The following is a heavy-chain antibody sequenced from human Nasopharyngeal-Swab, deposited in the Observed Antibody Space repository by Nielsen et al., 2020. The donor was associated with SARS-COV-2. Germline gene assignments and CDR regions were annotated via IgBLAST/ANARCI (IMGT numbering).Heavy chain of an antibody. Sequence: SETLSLTCTVSGGSIGSSSYYWGWIRQPPGKGLEWIGSIYYSGSTYYNPSLKSRVTISVDTSKNQFSLKLSSVTAADTAVYYCARDQGGNMVRGVIIKPFDYWGQGTLVTVSS. CDR1: GGSIGSSSYY. V-gene: IGHV4-39*07. D-gene: IGHD3-10*01. J-gene: IGHJ4*02. CDR3: ARDQGGNMVRGVIIKPFDY. CDR2: IYYSGST.